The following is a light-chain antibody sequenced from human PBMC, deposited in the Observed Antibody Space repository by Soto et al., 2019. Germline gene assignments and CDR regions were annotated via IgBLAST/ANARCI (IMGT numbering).Light chain of an antibody. CDR1: QSVSTY. CDR3: QQTYMVPYT. J-gene: IGKJ2*01. CDR2: GVS. Sequence: DIQITQSPSSLSASVVESFTITCRASQSVSTYLNWYSQKSGGAPKLLIHGVSKLENGTPSRFSGSSLATDFTLTINTLQPEDFAVYFCQQTYMVPYTFGQGTKVDIK. V-gene: IGKV1-39*01.